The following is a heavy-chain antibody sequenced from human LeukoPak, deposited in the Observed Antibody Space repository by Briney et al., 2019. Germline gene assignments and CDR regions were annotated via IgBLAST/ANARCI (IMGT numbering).Heavy chain of an antibody. CDR3: ARETFDSSGNDY. V-gene: IGHV1-2*02. Sequence: QRLEWMGWINPNSGGTNYAQKFQGRVTMTRDTSISTAYMELSRLRSDDTAVYYCARETFDSSGNDYWGQGTLVTVSS. CDR2: INPNSGGT. J-gene: IGHJ4*02. D-gene: IGHD6-19*01.